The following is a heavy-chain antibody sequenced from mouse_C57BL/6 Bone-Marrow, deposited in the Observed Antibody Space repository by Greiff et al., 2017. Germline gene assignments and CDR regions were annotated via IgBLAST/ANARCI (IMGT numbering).Heavy chain of an antibody. CDR2: IYPGDGDT. Sequence: QVQLKESGPELVKPGASVKISCKASGYAFSSSWMNWVKQRPGKGLEWIGRIYPGDGDTNYNGKFKGKATLTADKSSSTAYMQLSSLTSEDSAVYFGARGYYYGSSLAWFAYWGQGTLVTVSA. CDR3: ARGYYYGSSLAWFAY. D-gene: IGHD1-1*01. J-gene: IGHJ3*01. V-gene: IGHV1-82*01. CDR1: GYAFSSSW.